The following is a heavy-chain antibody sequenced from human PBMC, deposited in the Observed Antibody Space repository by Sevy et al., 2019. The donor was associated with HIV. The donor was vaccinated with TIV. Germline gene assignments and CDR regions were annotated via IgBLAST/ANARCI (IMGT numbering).Heavy chain of an antibody. Sequence: GGSLRLSCAASGFTFSSYWMNWVRQAPGKGLEWVGRTRNKADGYTTEYAASVKGRFTISRDESKNSLYVQMNSLKAEDTAVYYCATHAGIAAAGRVFDYWGQGTLVTVSS. D-gene: IGHD6-13*01. V-gene: IGHV3-72*01. CDR3: ATHAGIAAAGRVFDY. CDR2: TRNKADGYTT. CDR1: GFTFSSYW. J-gene: IGHJ4*02.